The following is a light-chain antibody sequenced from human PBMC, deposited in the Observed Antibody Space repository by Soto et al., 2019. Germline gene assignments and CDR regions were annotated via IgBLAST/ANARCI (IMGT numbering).Light chain of an antibody. CDR2: DVS. Sequence: QSALTQPASVSGSPGQSITISCTGTSSDVGGYNYVSWCQQHPGKAPKLMIYDVSNRPSGVSNRFSGSKSGNTTSLTSSGLQAEDEADYYCSSYTSSSTLVVFATGTKLTVL. CDR1: SSDVGGYNY. J-gene: IGLJ1*01. V-gene: IGLV2-14*01. CDR3: SSYTSSSTLVV.